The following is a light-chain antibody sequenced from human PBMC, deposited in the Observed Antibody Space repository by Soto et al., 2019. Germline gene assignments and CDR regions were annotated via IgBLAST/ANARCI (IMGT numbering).Light chain of an antibody. CDR3: QQYASAPFS. J-gene: IGKJ3*01. Sequence: EIVLTQSPGTLSLSPGDRATLSCRASHSINTSFLAWFQQKPGQAPRLLIYAASTRATGIPDRFSGSASETDFTLTINRPEPEDSAVYYCQQYASAPFSLGPGTKVDIK. CDR2: AAS. V-gene: IGKV3-20*01. CDR1: HSINTSF.